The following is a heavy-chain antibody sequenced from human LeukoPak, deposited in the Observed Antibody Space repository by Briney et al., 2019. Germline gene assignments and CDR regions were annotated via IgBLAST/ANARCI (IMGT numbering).Heavy chain of an antibody. CDR3: ARTCSSGSCYMVH. CDR2: ISVYNGNT. CDR1: GYTFANFG. V-gene: IGHV1-18*01. Sequence: ASVHVSCKASGYTFANFGITWVRQAPGQGLEWMGWISVYNGNTNYAQNLQGRVTLTTDTSTSTAYMELRSLRSDDTALYYCARTCSSGSCYMVHWGQGTLVTVSS. J-gene: IGHJ4*02. D-gene: IGHD2-15*01.